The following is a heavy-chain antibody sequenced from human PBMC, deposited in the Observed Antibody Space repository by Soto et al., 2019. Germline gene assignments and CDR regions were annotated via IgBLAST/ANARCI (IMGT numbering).Heavy chain of an antibody. Sequence: GASVKVSSKASVDTFNFYTMHWVRQDPGQRLEWMGWINAGNGNTKYSQKFQGRVTITRDTSASTAYMELSSLRSEDTAVYYCARAVAVAADFDYWGQGTLVTVSS. CDR3: ARAVAVAADFDY. V-gene: IGHV1-3*01. D-gene: IGHD6-19*01. CDR1: VDTFNFYT. J-gene: IGHJ4*02. CDR2: INAGNGNT.